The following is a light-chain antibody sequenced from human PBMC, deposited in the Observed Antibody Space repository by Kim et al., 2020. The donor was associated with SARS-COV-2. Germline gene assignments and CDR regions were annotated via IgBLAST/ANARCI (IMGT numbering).Light chain of an antibody. J-gene: IGKJ5*01. CDR1: QGVSNY. V-gene: IGKV3-11*01. CDR2: EAS. Sequence: VTLSLSPGDRATLSCRASQGVSNYLAWYQQKPGQAPRLLIYEASKRAAGIPARFSGSGSGTDFTLTISRLEPGDSAVYFCQQRGSFGQGTRLELK. CDR3: QQRGS.